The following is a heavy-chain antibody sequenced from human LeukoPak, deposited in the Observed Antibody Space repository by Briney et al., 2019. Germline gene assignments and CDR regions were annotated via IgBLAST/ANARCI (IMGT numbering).Heavy chain of an antibody. Sequence: PGGSLRLSCAASGFTLSSYWMHWVRQAPGKGLVWVSRINSDGSSTSYADSVKGRFTISRDNAKNTVYLQTNSLRAEDTAVYYCATSRTFDYWGQGTLVTVYS. CDR2: INSDGSST. J-gene: IGHJ4*02. CDR1: GFTLSSYW. CDR3: ATSRTFDY. V-gene: IGHV3-74*01.